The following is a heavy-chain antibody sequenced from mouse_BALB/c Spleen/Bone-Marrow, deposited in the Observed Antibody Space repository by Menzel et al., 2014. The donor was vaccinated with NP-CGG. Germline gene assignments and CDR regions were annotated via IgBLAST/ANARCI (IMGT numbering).Heavy chain of an antibody. J-gene: IGHJ3*01. D-gene: IGHD2-4*01. V-gene: IGHV5-9-2*01. Sequence: VKLVESGGGLVKSGGSLKLSCAASGFSFSNYGMSWLRQTPEKRLERVATISGDGRYTFYSDSVKGRFTISRDNAKNNLYLQLSGLRSEDTALYYCARHAYYDQTEVSFVCWGQGTLVTVSA. CDR3: ARHAYYDQTEVSFVC. CDR2: ISGDGRYT. CDR1: GFSFSNYG.